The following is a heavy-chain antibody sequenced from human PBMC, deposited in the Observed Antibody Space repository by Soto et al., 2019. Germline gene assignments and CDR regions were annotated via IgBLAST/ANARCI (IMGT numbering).Heavy chain of an antibody. CDR3: AHRVLRTVFGLVTTTAIYFDF. CDR2: IYWDDDK. Sequence: QITLNESGPTVVRPTETLTLTCRFSGFSLTTSGVGVGWIRQSPGKAPEWLALIYWDDDKRYGASLKSRLTITKDTSKNQVVLTVSVLDPTDTATYYCAHRVLRTVFGLVTTTAIYFDFWGQGTPVAVSS. J-gene: IGHJ4*02. CDR1: GFSLTTSGVG. D-gene: IGHD3-3*01. V-gene: IGHV2-5*05.